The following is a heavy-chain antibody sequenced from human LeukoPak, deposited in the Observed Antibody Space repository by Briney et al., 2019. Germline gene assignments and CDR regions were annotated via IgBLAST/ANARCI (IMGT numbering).Heavy chain of an antibody. CDR2: ISGSDGNT. J-gene: IGHJ4*02. D-gene: IGHD2-2*02. CDR3: AKSRSSSSTSCYNY. Sequence: GGSLRLSCAASGFIFSSYAMSWVRQAPGKGLEWVSTISGSDGNTFYAESVKGRFTISRDNSQITLYLEMNSLRADDTAMYYCAKSRSSSSTSCYNYWGQGTLVTVSS. CDR1: GFIFSSYA. V-gene: IGHV3-23*01.